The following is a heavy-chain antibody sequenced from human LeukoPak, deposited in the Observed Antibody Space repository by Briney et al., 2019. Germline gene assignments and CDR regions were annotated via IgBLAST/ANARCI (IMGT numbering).Heavy chain of an antibody. Sequence: SETLSLTCTVSGNTISTGYYWGWIRQPPGKGLEWIGSIYHSGSTFYNPSLNSRLTMSVDTSKNSFSLKLSSVTAADTAVYYCARVLDYYGSGSRDFDYWGQGTLVTVSS. V-gene: IGHV4-38-2*02. CDR3: ARVLDYYGSGSRDFDY. J-gene: IGHJ4*02. CDR2: IYHSGST. CDR1: GNTISTGYY. D-gene: IGHD3-10*01.